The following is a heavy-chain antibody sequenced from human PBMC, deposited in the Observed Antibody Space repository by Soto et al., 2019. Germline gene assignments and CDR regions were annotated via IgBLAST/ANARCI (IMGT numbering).Heavy chain of an antibody. CDR3: ARTGERWILGYYFDY. V-gene: IGHV4-31*03. D-gene: IGHD2-2*03. CDR1: GGSISSGGYY. J-gene: IGHJ4*02. Sequence: QVQLQESGPGLVKPSQTLSLTCTVSGGSISSGGYYWSWIRQHPGKGLEWIGYIYYSGSTSYNPSLKSRVTISVDTSKNQFSLKLRSVTAADTAVYYCARTGERWILGYYFDYWGQGTLVTVSS. CDR2: IYYSGST.